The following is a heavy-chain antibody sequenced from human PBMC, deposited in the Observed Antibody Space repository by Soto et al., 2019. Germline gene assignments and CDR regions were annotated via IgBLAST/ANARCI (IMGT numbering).Heavy chain of an antibody. CDR3: AGERDYGDFYFDY. Sequence: PWGSLRLSCAASGFTVSSYEMNWVRQAPGKGLEWVSYISSSGSTIYYADSVKGRFTISRDNAKNSLYLQMNSLRAEDTAVYYCAGERDYGDFYFDYWGQGTLVTVS. CDR1: GFTVSSYE. D-gene: IGHD4-17*01. V-gene: IGHV3-48*03. CDR2: ISSSGSTI. J-gene: IGHJ4*02.